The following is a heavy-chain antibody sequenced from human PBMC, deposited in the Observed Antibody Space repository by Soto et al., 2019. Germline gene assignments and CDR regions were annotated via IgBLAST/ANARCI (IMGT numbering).Heavy chain of an antibody. V-gene: IGHV3-74*01. J-gene: IGHJ4*02. CDR3: ARGAYYYDSSGYYSFDF. D-gene: IGHD3-22*01. CDR1: GFTFSTYW. CDR2: INSDGTST. Sequence: EVQLVESGGGLLQPGESLTLSCAASGFTFSTYWMHWVRKAPGQGLVWVSRINSDGTSTNYADFVKGRFTISRDNARNTLYLQMNSLRAEDTAVYYCARGAYYYDSSGYYSFDFWGQGTLVTVSS.